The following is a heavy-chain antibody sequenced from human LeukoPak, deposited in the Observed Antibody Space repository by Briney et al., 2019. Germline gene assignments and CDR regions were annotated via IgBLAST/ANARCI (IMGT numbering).Heavy chain of an antibody. CDR3: ARRLSPAMVGTHYMDV. J-gene: IGHJ6*03. D-gene: IGHD5-18*01. Sequence: PGGSLRLSCAASGFTFDDYGMSWVRQAPGKGLEWVSGINWNGGSTGYADSVKGRFTISRDNAKNSLYLQMNSLRAEDTALYYCARRLSPAMVGTHYMDVWGKGTTVTVSS. CDR1: GFTFDDYG. V-gene: IGHV3-20*04. CDR2: INWNGGST.